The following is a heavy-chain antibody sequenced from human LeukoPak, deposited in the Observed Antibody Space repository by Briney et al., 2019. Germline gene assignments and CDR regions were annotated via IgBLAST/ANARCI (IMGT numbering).Heavy chain of an antibody. CDR2: ISSSSSYT. D-gene: IGHD6-13*01. CDR1: GFTFSDYY. J-gene: IGHJ6*02. Sequence: GGSLRLSCAASGFTFSDYYMSWIRQAPGKGLEWVSYISSSSSYTNYADSVKGRFTISRDNAKNSLYLQMNSLRAEDTAVYYCARDGRQQLVRSYYYYGMDAWGQGTTVTVSS. V-gene: IGHV3-11*05. CDR3: ARDGRQQLVRSYYYYGMDA.